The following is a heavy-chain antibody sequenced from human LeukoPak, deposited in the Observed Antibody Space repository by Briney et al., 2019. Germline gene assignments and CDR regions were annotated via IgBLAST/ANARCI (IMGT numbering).Heavy chain of an antibody. Sequence: SQTLSLTCAVSGGSISSGGYSWIWIRQPPGQDLEWIVYFYHSGSTYYNPSLQSPLTISVAKSKNQFSLKLRSATAAAPAVYSCARGSSGYYGYWGEGTLVSVSS. V-gene: IGHV4-30-2*01. CDR3: ARGSSGYYGY. J-gene: IGHJ4*02. CDR1: GGSISSGGYS. D-gene: IGHD3-22*01. CDR2: FYHSGST.